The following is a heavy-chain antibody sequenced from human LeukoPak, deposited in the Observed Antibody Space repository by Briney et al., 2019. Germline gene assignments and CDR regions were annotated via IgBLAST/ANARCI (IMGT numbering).Heavy chain of an antibody. CDR3: AGHHPGNTVDF. CDR1: GGSISSYY. CDR2: VSDIGSI. J-gene: IGHJ4*02. V-gene: IGHV4-59*08. Sequence: PSETLSLTCTVSGGSISSYYCSWIRQPPRTGQGWIAYVSDIGSINYNPSLKSRVTISLDTSKTQFSLKLSSLTAADTAVYYCAGHHPGNTVDFWGQGTLVTVSS. D-gene: IGHD2/OR15-2a*01.